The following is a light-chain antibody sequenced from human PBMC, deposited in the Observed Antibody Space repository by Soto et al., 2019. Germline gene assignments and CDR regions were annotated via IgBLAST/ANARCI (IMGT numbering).Light chain of an antibody. J-gene: IGKJ5*01. CDR1: RSLLDCNGFHH. Sequence: DSGMTHPPLSLPSTPGEPASIACRASRSLLDCNGFHHLDWYLQKPGPAPQLLIYLGSDRACGVPDRVSGSGSGTDFTLKISRVGAEDVGIYYCMQALKNPPITFGQGTRLEIK. CDR2: LGS. V-gene: IGKV2-28*01. CDR3: MQALKNPPIT.